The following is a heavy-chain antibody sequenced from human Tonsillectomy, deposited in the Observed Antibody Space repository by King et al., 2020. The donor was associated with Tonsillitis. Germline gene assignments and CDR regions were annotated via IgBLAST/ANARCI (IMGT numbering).Heavy chain of an antibody. J-gene: IGHJ1*01. CDR1: GFTFSTYS. V-gene: IGHV3-21*01. CDR3: ASGVGAFASEYFQH. Sequence: VQLVESGGGLVKPGGSLRLSCAASGFTFSTYSMNLVRQAPGKGLEWVSFVNSSSSFMSYADSVKVRFTISRDNAKNSLYLQMNSLRAEDTAVYYCASGVGAFASEYFQHWGQGTLVTVSS. D-gene: IGHD1-26*01. CDR2: VNSSSSFM.